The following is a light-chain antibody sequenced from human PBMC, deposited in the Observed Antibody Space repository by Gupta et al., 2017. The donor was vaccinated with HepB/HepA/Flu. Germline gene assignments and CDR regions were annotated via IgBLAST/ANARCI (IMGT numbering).Light chain of an antibody. Sequence: DIVMTQSPDSMPGSLGERATINCKSSQNILYSSNYKNYLPWYQQKPGQPPKLLIYWASTRESGVPDRFSGSGSGTDFTLTISSLQAEDVAVYYCQQYYSPPWTFGQGTKVEIK. CDR3: QQYYSPPWT. V-gene: IGKV4-1*01. CDR2: WAS. CDR1: QNILYSSNYKNY. J-gene: IGKJ1*01.